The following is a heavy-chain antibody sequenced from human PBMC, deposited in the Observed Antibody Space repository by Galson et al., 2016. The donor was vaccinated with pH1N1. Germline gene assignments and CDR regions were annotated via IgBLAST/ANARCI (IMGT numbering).Heavy chain of an antibody. J-gene: IGHJ6*02. CDR1: GGTFSNSA. CDR2: IIPIFGTT. Sequence: SVKVSCKASGGTFSNSAVSWVRQAPGQGLEWMGGIIPIFGTTNYAQKIQGRVTITADPITSTSYMELSSLRSEDTAIYYCASPAIVRGVVYYHYGMDVWGQGTTVTVSS. CDR3: ASPAIVRGVVYYHYGMDV. D-gene: IGHD3-10*01. V-gene: IGHV1-69*13.